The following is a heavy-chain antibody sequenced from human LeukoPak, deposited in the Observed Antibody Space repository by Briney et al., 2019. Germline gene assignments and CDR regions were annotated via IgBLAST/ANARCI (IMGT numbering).Heavy chain of an antibody. CDR1: GYTFTSYY. V-gene: IGHV1-46*01. D-gene: IGHD5-12*01. Sequence: ASVKVSCKASGYTFTSYYMHWVRQAPGQGLEWMGIINPSGGSTSYAQKFQGRVTMTRDTSTSAVYMELSSLRSEDTAVYYCARDSGYDFRVLDYYGMDVWGRGTTVTVSS. J-gene: IGHJ6*02. CDR3: ARDSGYDFRVLDYYGMDV. CDR2: INPSGGST.